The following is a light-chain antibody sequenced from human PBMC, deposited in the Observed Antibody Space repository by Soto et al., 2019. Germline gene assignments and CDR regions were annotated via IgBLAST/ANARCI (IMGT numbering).Light chain of an antibody. Sequence: QSALTQPRSVSGSPGQSVTISCTGTSSDVGAYNYVSWYQRHPGKAPKLMIFDVTKRPSGIPDRFSGSKSGTSATLGITGFQTGDEADYYCGSWDSSLSAYVFGTGTKVTVL. CDR3: GSWDSSLSAYV. V-gene: IGLV2-11*01. CDR2: DVT. J-gene: IGLJ1*01. CDR1: SSDVGAYNY.